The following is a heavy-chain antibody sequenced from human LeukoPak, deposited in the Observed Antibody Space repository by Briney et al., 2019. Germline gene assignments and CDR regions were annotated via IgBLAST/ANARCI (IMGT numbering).Heavy chain of an antibody. CDR3: AKGAELLWFGETSPFGP. J-gene: IGHJ5*02. D-gene: IGHD3-10*01. V-gene: IGHV3-30*18. CDR2: ISYDGSNK. CDR1: GLTFSSYG. Sequence: PGRSLRLSCAASGLTFSSYGMHWVRQAPGKGLEWVAVISYDGSNKYYADSVKGRFTIPRDNSKNTLYLQMNSLRAEDAAVYYCAKGAELLWFGETSPFGPWGQGALVTVSS.